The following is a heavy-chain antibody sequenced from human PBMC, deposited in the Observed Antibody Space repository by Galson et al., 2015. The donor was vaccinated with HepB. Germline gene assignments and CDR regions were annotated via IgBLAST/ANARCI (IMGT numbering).Heavy chain of an antibody. J-gene: IGHJ5*02. CDR1: GFTFSSYE. CDR2: ISSSGSTI. D-gene: IGHD4-23*01. Sequence: SLRLSCAASGFTFSSYEMNWVRQAPGKGLEWVSYISSSGSTIYYADSMKGRFTISRDNAKNSLYLQMNSLRAEDTAVYYCARASLINYGGWFDPWGQGTLVTVSS. CDR3: ARASLINYGGWFDP. V-gene: IGHV3-48*03.